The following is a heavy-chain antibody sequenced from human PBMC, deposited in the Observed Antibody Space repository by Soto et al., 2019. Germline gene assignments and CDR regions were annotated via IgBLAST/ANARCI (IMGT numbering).Heavy chain of an antibody. CDR2: IYPGDSDT. CDR1: GYGFTSYW. J-gene: IGHJ6*02. D-gene: IGHD6-13*01. CDR3: ARTSAAGKYYYGMDV. V-gene: IGHV5-51*01. Sequence: PGESLKISCKGSGYGFTSYWIGWVRQMPWKGLEWMGIIYPGDSDTRYSPSFQGQVTISADKSISTAYLQWSSLKASDTAMYYCARTSAAGKYYYGMDVWGQGTTVTVSS.